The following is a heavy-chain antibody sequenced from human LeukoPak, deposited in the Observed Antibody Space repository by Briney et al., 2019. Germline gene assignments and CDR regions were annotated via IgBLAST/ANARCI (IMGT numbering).Heavy chain of an antibody. Sequence: SETLSLTCAVYGGSFSGYYWSWIRQPPGKGLEWIGEINHSGSTNYNPSLKSRVTISVDTSKNQFSLKLSSVTAADTAVYYCARVSLLPTYWGQGTLVTVSS. CDR1: GGSFSGYY. J-gene: IGHJ4*02. CDR3: ARVSLLPTY. V-gene: IGHV4-34*01. CDR2: INHSGST.